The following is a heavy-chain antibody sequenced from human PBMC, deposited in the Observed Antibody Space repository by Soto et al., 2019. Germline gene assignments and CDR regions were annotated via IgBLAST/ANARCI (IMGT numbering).Heavy chain of an antibody. D-gene: IGHD3-16*01. CDR3: AHSLGEDGFDP. Sequence: QITLKESGPTLVKSTQTLTLTCTFSGFSLTTSGVGVGWIRQPPGKALEWLALIYWDDDKRYSPSLKSRLTITKDTSKNQVVIMMTNMDPMDTAKYYCAHSLGEDGFDPWGQGTLVTVSS. CDR1: GFSLTTSGVG. CDR2: IYWDDDK. J-gene: IGHJ5*02. V-gene: IGHV2-5*02.